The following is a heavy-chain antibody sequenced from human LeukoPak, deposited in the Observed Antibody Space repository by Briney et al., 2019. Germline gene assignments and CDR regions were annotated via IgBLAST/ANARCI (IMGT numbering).Heavy chain of an antibody. V-gene: IGHV1-69*05. D-gene: IGHD7-27*01. CDR2: IIPIFGTA. CDR1: GGTFSSYA. Sequence: ASVKVSCKASGGTFSSYAISWVRQAPGQGLEWMGGIIPIFGTANYAQKFQGRVTITTDESTSTAYMELSSLRSEDTAVYYCASRTWGSGGNWFDPWGQGTLVTVSS. CDR3: ASRTWGSGGNWFDP. J-gene: IGHJ5*02.